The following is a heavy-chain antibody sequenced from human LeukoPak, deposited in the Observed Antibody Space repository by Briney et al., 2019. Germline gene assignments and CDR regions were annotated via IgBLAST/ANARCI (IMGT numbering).Heavy chain of an antibody. CDR1: GFTFSNYW. D-gene: IGHD4-17*01. CDR2: IKEDGSEK. V-gene: IGHV3-7*01. J-gene: IGHJ4*02. Sequence: GGSLRLSCVASGFTFSNYWMTWVRQAPGKGLEWVANIKEDGSEKNYADSVKGRFTSARDKAKNSLYPQMTSQRGEDTAVHHCARARSSDFWGQGTLVTVSS. CDR3: ARARSSDF.